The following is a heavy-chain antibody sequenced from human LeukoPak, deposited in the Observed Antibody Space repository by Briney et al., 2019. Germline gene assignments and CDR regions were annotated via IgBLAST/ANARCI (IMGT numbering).Heavy chain of an antibody. CDR2: INSDGTST. CDR1: GFTFSSYF. D-gene: IGHD2-15*01. V-gene: IGHV3-74*03. CDR3: ARRVDATRWFDH. Sequence: GSLSLSYAASGFTFSSYFMHWVRQAPGKGLVWVSRINSDGTSTMYAGSAKGRFTISRDNAKNTLYLQMNSLRDEDTAVYYCARRVDATRWFDHWGQGTLVTVSS. J-gene: IGHJ5*02.